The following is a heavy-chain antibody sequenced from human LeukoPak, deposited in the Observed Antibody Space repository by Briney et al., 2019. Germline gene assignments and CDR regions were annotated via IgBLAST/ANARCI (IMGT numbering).Heavy chain of an antibody. Sequence: PGGSLRLSCAAPGFTFSSFWMHWVRQAPGKGLVWVSRINSDGSSTSYADSVKGRFTISRDNAKNTLYLQMNSLRTEDTAVYYCARVRVTRANWFDPWGQGTLVTVSS. CDR2: INSDGSST. V-gene: IGHV3-74*01. D-gene: IGHD2-2*01. CDR1: GFTFSSFW. J-gene: IGHJ5*02. CDR3: ARVRVTRANWFDP.